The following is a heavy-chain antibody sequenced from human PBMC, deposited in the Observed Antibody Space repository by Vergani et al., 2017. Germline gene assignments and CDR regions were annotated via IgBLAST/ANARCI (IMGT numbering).Heavy chain of an antibody. D-gene: IGHD6-13*01. CDR1: GFTFDDYA. J-gene: IGHJ2*01. Sequence: EVQLVESGGGLVQPGRSLRLSCAASGFTFDDYAMHWVRQAPGKGLEWVSGINWNSDSIAYADSVKGRFTISRDNAKNSLYLQMNSLRAEDTALYYCVKDIAASGNCWYFDLWGRGTRVTVSS. CDR2: INWNSDSI. V-gene: IGHV3-9*01. CDR3: VKDIAASGNCWYFDL.